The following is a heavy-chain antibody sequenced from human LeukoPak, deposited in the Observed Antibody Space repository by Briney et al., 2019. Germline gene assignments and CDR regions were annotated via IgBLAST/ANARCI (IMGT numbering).Heavy chain of an antibody. CDR2: IYSGGST. J-gene: IGHJ4*02. D-gene: IGHD3-22*01. CDR1: GFTVSSNY. Sequence: PGGSLRLSCAASGFTVSSNYMSWVRQAPGKGLEWVSVIYSGGSTNYADSVKGRFTISRDNSKNTLYLQMNSLRAEDTAVYYCARDIPYDSSGYGLGYWGQGTLVTVSS. CDR3: ARDIPYDSSGYGLGY. V-gene: IGHV3-66*02.